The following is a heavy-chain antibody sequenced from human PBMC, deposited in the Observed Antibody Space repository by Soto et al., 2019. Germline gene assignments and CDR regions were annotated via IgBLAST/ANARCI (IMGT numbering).Heavy chain of an antibody. CDR3: ARVVRIFDYDILTGYFDY. CDR2: IIPIFGTA. V-gene: IGHV1-69*06. D-gene: IGHD3-9*01. CDR1: GGTFSSYA. Sequence: QVQLVQSGAEVKKPGSSVKVSCKASGGTFSSYAISWVRQAPGQGLEWMGGIIPIFGTANYAQKFQGRVTITADKSTSTAYMELSSLRSEDTDVYYCARVVRIFDYDILTGYFDYWGQGTLVTVSS. J-gene: IGHJ4*02.